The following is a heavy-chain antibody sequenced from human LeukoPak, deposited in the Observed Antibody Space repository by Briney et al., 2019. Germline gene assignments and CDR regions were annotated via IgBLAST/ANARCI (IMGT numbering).Heavy chain of an antibody. CDR1: GGSISSYY. Sequence: SETLSLTCTVSGGSISSYYWSWIRQPPGKGLEWIGYIYYSGSTNYNPSLKSRVTISVDTSKNQFSLKLSSVTAADTAVYYCARGFNSSSWRTQNNWFDPWGQGTLVTVSS. CDR2: IYYSGST. V-gene: IGHV4-59*01. J-gene: IGHJ5*02. D-gene: IGHD6-13*01. CDR3: ARGFNSSSWRTQNNWFDP.